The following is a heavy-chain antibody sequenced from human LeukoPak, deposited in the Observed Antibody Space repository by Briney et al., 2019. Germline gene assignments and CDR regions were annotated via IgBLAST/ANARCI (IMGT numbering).Heavy chain of an antibody. CDR1: GFIFSSYA. CDR2: ISGSGGNT. J-gene: IGHJ6*02. V-gene: IGHV3-23*01. CDR3: AKFWLQVGATPYYYYGMDV. Sequence: TGGSLRLSCAASGFIFSSYAMNWVRQAPGKGLEWVSGISGSGGNTYYADSVKGRFTISRDNSKNTLYLQMNSLRAEDTAVYYCAKFWLQVGATPYYYYGMDVWGQGTTVTVSS. D-gene: IGHD1-26*01.